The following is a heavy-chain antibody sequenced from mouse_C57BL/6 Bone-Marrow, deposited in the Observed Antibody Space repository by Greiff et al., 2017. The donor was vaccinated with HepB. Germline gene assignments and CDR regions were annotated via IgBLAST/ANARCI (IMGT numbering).Heavy chain of an antibody. Sequence: EVQVVESGPELVKPGASVKISCKASGYSFTGYYMNWVKQSPEKSLEWIGEINPSTGGTTYNQKFKAKATLTVDKSSSTAYMQLKSLTSEDSAVYYCARGPAMDYWGQGTSVTVSS. CDR2: INPSTGGT. CDR1: GYSFTGYY. V-gene: IGHV1-42*01. J-gene: IGHJ4*01. CDR3: ARGPAMDY.